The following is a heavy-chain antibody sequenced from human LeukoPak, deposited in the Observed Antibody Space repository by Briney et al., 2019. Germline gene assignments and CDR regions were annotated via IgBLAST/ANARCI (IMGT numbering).Heavy chain of an antibody. D-gene: IGHD3-9*01. Sequence: GGSLRLSCTASGFTFGDYAMSWFRQAPGKGLEWVGFIRSKAYGGTTEYAASVKGRFTISRDDSKSIAYLQMNSLKTEDTAVYYCSGDILTGYHNWFDPWGQGTLVTVSS. CDR1: GFTFGDYA. V-gene: IGHV3-49*03. CDR3: SGDILTGYHNWFDP. CDR2: IRSKAYGGTT. J-gene: IGHJ5*02.